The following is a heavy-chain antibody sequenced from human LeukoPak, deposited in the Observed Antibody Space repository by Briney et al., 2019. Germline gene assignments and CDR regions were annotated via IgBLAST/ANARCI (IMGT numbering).Heavy chain of an antibody. D-gene: IGHD2-21*02. CDR1: GFTFSSYA. CDR3: AKDGAGDWPDAFDI. Sequence: GGSLRLSCAASGFTFSSYAMSWVRQAPGKGLEWVSGISGRGGGTYYADSVKGRFTTSRDNSKNTLYLQMSSLRAEDTAVYYCAKDGAGDWPDAFDIWGQGTKVTVSS. V-gene: IGHV3-23*01. J-gene: IGHJ3*02. CDR2: ISGRGGGT.